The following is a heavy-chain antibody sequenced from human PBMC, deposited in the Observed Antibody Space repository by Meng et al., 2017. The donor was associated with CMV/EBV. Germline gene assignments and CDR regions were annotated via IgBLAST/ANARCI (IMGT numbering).Heavy chain of an antibody. J-gene: IGHJ4*02. V-gene: IGHV3-15*01. CDR3: TADPQGSNFDY. CDR1: GFTVSNAW. Sequence: AGSGFTVSNAWMSWVRQAPGKGLEWVGRIKSKTDGGTTDYAAPVKGRFTISRDDSKNTLYLQMNSLKTEDTAVYYCTADPQGSNFDYWGQGTLVTVSS. D-gene: IGHD2-15*01. CDR2: IKSKTDGGTT.